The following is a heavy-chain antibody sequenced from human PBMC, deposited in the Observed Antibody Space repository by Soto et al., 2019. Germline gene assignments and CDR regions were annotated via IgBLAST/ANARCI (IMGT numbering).Heavy chain of an antibody. V-gene: IGHV1-69*13. CDR3: ARERSVGYCITTTGPKTFYSCALDC. Sequence: ASVKVSCKPSGGTFTNYAFSWVRQAPGQGLEWMGGIIPIFGTPDYAQNFQGRVTITADESTRTASMELSSLRSDDTAVYYCARERSVGYCITTTGPKTFYSCALDCWGQGT. J-gene: IGHJ4*01. CDR1: GGTFTNYA. CDR2: IIPIFGTP. D-gene: IGHD2-2*01.